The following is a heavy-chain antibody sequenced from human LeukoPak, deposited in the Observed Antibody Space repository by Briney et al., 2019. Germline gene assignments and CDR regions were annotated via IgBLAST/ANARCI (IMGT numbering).Heavy chain of an antibody. CDR2: IYSGGST. CDR1: GFTVSSNY. CDR3: ARAPPYSDYDYGMDV. J-gene: IGHJ6*02. Sequence: GGSLRLSCAASGFTVSSNYMSWVRQAPGKGLEWVSVIYSGGSTYYADSVKGRFTISRDNSKNTLYLQMNSLRAEDTAVYYCARAPPYSDYDYGMDVWGQGTTVTVSS. V-gene: IGHV3-53*01. D-gene: IGHD4-11*01.